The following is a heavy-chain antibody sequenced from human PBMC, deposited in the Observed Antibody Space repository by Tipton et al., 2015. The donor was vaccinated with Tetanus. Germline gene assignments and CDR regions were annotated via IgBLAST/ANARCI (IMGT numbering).Heavy chain of an antibody. CDR3: ARAHCTDGVCNFDF. V-gene: IGHV5-51*01. CDR2: IYPGDSDT. CDR1: GYIFNNYW. Sequence: QLVQSGGEVKKPGESLKISCKGSGYIFNNYWIGWVRQKPGKGLEWMGIIYPGDSDTRYSPYFQGQVTISVDKSINTAYLQWSSRKAWDSSMFYCARAHCTDGVCNFDFWGQGALVTVAS. J-gene: IGHJ4*02. D-gene: IGHD2-8*01.